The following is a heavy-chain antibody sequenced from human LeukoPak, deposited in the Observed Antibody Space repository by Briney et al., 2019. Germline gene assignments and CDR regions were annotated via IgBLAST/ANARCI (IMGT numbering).Heavy chain of an antibody. D-gene: IGHD3-3*01. CDR1: GYTLTELS. CDR2: FDPEDGET. CDR3: ATGMGLRFLGWLS. J-gene: IGHJ4*02. Sequence: GGSVKVSCKVSGYTLTELSMHWVRQAPGKGLEGMGGFDPEDGETLYAQKFQGRVTMTEDTSTDTAYMELSSLRSEDTAVYYCATGMGLRFLGWLSWGQGTLVTVSS. V-gene: IGHV1-24*01.